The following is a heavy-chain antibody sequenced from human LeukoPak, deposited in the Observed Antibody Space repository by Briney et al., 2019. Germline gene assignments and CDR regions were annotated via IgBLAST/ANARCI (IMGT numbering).Heavy chain of an antibody. D-gene: IGHD3-22*01. Sequence: GGSLRLSCAASGFTFSSYGMHWVRQAPGKGLEWVAFIRYDGSNKYYADSVKGRFTISRDNSKNTLYLQMNSLRAEDTAVYYCATFSPPPYETDYWGQGTLVTVSS. CDR1: GFTFSSYG. CDR2: IRYDGSNK. CDR3: ATFSPPPYETDY. J-gene: IGHJ4*02. V-gene: IGHV3-30*02.